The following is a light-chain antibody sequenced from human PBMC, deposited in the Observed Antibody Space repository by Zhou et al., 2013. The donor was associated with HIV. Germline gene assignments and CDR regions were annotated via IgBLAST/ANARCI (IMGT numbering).Light chain of an antibody. Sequence: DTQLTQSPSSVSASVGDRVTITCRASHGIGNLLAWYQQRPGKAPNLLIYAASNLQSGVPSRFSGSGSGTDFTFTISSLQPEDIATYYCQQFDNFPLWSFGQGTEGGDRT. V-gene: IGKV1-12*01. CDR2: AAS. J-gene: IGKJ2*04. CDR1: HGIGNL. CDR3: QQFDNFPLWS.